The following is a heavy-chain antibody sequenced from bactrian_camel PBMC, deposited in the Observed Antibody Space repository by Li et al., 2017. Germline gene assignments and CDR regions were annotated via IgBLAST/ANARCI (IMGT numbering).Heavy chain of an antibody. Sequence: VQLVESGGGSVQAGGSLRLSCAASAHTRNSGCLGWFRQAPGKEREGVAAIYLAGNSAYYADSVKGRFTISRDNAKNTVLLQMNSLKTEDTAVYFCAKGQLHGSYCDGMPPPDRGQGTQVTVS. CDR1: AHTRNSGC. CDR2: IYLAGNSA. V-gene: IGHV3S1*01. D-gene: IGHD2*01. J-gene: IGHJ4*01.